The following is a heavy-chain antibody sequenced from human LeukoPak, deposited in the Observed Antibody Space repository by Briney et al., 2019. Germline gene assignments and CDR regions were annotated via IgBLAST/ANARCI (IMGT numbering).Heavy chain of an antibody. CDR3: ARDRYDYDSSGLIFDY. J-gene: IGHJ4*02. CDR2: INYSGTT. CDR1: GGTISSYY. D-gene: IGHD3-22*01. V-gene: IGHV4-59*01. Sequence: SETLSLTCTVSGGTISSYYWSWIRQPPGEALEWIGNINYSGTTNYNPSLNSRVTISVDTSKNQFSLKLSSVTAADTAVYYCARDRYDYDSSGLIFDYWGQGTLGTVSS.